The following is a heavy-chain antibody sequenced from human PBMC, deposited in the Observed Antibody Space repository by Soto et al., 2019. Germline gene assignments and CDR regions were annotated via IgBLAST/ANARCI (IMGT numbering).Heavy chain of an antibody. J-gene: IGHJ5*02. CDR3: ARVVGLYSRSKGPFDP. D-gene: IGHD6-13*01. Sequence: SETLSLTCAVYGGSFSGYYWSWIRQPPGKGLEWIGEINHSGSTNYNPSLKSRVTISVDTSKNQFSLKLSSVTAADTAVYYCARVVGLYSRSKGPFDPWGQGTLVTVSS. CDR2: INHSGST. V-gene: IGHV4-34*01. CDR1: GGSFSGYY.